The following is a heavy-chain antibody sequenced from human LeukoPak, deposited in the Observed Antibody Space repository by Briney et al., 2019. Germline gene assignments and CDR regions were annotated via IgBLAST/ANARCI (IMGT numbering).Heavy chain of an antibody. D-gene: IGHD3-16*01. Sequence: SETLSLTCTVSGGSVSRGDYYWSWIRQPPGKGQEWIGYIYYSGSTYYNPSLKSRVTISVDTSKNQFSLKLSSVTAADTAVYYCARMDGGSYFDYWGQGTLVTVSS. CDR3: ARMDGGSYFDY. V-gene: IGHV4-30-4*01. J-gene: IGHJ4*02. CDR2: IYYSGST. CDR1: GGSVSRGDYY.